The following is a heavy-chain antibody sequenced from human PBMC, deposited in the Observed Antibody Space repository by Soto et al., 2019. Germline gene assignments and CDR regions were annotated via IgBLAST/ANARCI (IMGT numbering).Heavy chain of an antibody. CDR2: IYWDDDK. D-gene: IGHD2-2*01. V-gene: IGHV2-5*02. Sequence: SGPTLVKPTPTLTLTCTFSGFSLSTSGVGVGWIRQPPGKALEWLALIYWDDDKRYSPSLKSRLTITKDTSKNQVVLTMTNMDPVDTATYYCAHSSYCSSTSCFYYYMDVWGKGTTVTVSS. CDR3: AHSSYCSSTSCFYYYMDV. CDR1: GFSLSTSGVG. J-gene: IGHJ6*03.